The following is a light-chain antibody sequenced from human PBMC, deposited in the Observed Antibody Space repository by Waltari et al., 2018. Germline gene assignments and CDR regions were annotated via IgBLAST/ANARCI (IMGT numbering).Light chain of an antibody. CDR3: MQGAHWPADT. Sequence: VVLPQSPLSLPVTLGQSSSISCRSSQSLLNRDGTTYLTWLQHTSAQSPRRLIYRLSTRDCRVPDRFSGSGSDTEFTRTMSRVEAEDVGVYYGMQGAHWPADTFRPDTKLEI. J-gene: IGKJ2*01. CDR2: RLS. V-gene: IGKV2-30*01. CDR1: QSLLNRDGTTY.